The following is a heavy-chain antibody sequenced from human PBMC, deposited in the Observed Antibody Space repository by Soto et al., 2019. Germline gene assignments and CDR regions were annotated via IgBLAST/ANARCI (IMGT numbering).Heavy chain of an antibody. V-gene: IGHV3-11*01. J-gene: IGHJ6*03. CDR3: ARGAGSSPPPYYYMDV. CDR1: GFTFSDYY. D-gene: IGHD6-13*01. CDR2: ISSSGSTI. Sequence: GGSLRISCAASGFTFSDYYMSWIRQAPGKGLEWVSYISSSGSTIYYADSVKGRFTISRDNAKNSLYLQMNSLRAEDTAVYYCARGAGSSPPPYYYMDVWGKGTTVTVSS.